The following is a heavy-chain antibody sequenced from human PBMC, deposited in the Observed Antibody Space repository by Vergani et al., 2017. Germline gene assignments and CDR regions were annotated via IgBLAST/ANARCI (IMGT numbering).Heavy chain of an antibody. J-gene: IGHJ4*02. CDR1: GYSFTSYW. CDR3: AVYYSSTSCCSRWDYLDY. Sequence: EVQLVQSGAEVKKPGESLKISCKGSGYSFTSYWIDWVRQMPGKGLEWMGIIYPGDSDTRYSPSFPGQVTISADKSISTAYLQWSSLKASDTAMYYCAVYYSSTSCCSRWDYLDYWGQGTLVTVSS. D-gene: IGHD2-2*01. V-gene: IGHV5-51*01. CDR2: IYPGDSDT.